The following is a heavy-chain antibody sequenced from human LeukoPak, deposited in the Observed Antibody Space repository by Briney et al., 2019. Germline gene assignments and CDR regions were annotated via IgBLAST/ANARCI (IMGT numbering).Heavy chain of an antibody. CDR2: IYYSGST. V-gene: IGHV4-59*12. D-gene: IGHD6-13*01. J-gene: IGHJ3*02. CDR1: GGSISSYY. CDR3: ARDVTSSWYLFDI. Sequence: PSETLSLTCTVSGGSISSYYWSWIRQPPGKGLEWIGYIYYSGSTNYNPSLKSRVTMSVDTSKNQFSLKLSSVTAADTAVYYCARDVTSSWYLFDIWGQGTMVTVSS.